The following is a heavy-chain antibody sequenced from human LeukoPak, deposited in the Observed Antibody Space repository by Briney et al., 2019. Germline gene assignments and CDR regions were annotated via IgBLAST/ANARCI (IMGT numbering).Heavy chain of an antibody. J-gene: IGHJ6*03. CDR1: GFTFGNYA. CDR2: ISASGHYT. CDR3: AKDGSRGDYYFYFYIDV. V-gene: IGHV3-23*01. D-gene: IGHD3-10*01. Sequence: GGSLRLSCEVSGFTFGNYAMSWVRQAPGKGLEWISGISASGHYTYTADSLKGRFTISRDNSKNTLSLQMNSLRAEDTALYYCAKDGSRGDYYFYFYIDVWGKGTTVTVSS.